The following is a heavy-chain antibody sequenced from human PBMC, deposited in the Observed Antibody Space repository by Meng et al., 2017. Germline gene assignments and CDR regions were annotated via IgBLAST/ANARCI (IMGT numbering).Heavy chain of an antibody. D-gene: IGHD4-17*01. CDR3: ARDHGAGDYDWFDP. CDR2: ISYDGSNK. V-gene: IGHV3-30*04. Sequence: GESLKISCAASGFTVSSNEMSWVRQAPGKGLEWVAVISYDGSNKYYADSVKGRFTISRDNSKNTLYLQMNSLRAEDTAVYYCARDHGAGDYDWFDPWGQGTRVTGSS. J-gene: IGHJ5*02. CDR1: GFTVSSNE.